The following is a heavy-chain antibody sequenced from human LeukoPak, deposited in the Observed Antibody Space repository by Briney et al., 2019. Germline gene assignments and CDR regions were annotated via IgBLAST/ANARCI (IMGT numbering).Heavy chain of an antibody. CDR1: GFTFSSYW. J-gene: IGHJ4*02. CDR3: ARRSRYSYGYVNY. CDR2: IKQDGSEK. V-gene: IGHV3-7*03. D-gene: IGHD5-18*01. Sequence: GGSLRLSCVASGFTFSSYWMSWVRQAPGKGLEWVANIKQDGSEKYYVDSVKGRFTISRDNAKNSLCLQMNSLRAEDTAVYYCARRSRYSYGYVNYWGQGTLVTVSS.